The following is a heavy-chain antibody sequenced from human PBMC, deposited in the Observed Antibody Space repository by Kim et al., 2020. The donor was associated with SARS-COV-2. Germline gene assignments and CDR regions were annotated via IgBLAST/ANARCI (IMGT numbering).Heavy chain of an antibody. Sequence: SVKGRFTISRDNSKNPLYLQMNSLRAEDTAVYYCAKPPDYITSYYYYMDVWGKGTTVTVSS. J-gene: IGHJ6*03. V-gene: IGHV3-23*01. CDR3: AKPPDYITSYYYYMDV. D-gene: IGHD3-16*01.